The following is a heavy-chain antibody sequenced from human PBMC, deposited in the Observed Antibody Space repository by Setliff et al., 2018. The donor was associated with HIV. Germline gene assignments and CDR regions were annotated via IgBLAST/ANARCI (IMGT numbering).Heavy chain of an antibody. J-gene: IGHJ3*02. CDR1: GYSISSGYY. V-gene: IGHV4-38-2*01. CDR3: ARVPRITTLRNAFDI. CDR2: IYHSGST. Sequence: KTSETLSLTCAVSGYSISSGYYWGWIRQPPGKGLEWIGSIYHSGSTYYNPSLKSRVTISLDTSKNQFSLKLSSVTAADTAIYYCARVPRITTLRNAFDIWGQGTMVTVSS. D-gene: IGHD3-3*01.